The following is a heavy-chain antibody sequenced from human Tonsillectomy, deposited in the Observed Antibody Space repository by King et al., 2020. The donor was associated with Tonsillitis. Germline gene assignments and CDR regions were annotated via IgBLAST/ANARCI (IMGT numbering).Heavy chain of an antibody. J-gene: IGHJ4*02. Sequence: VQLVESGGGVVQPGRSLRLSCAASGFTFSSYVMHWVRQAPGKGLEWVAVIWYDGSNKYYADSVMGSFTISIDNSKNTLYLQMNSLRAEDTAVYYCARAGGVLGFEDPFGLFDYWGQGTLVTVAS. CDR2: IWYDGSNK. CDR1: GFTFSSYV. D-gene: IGHD3-10*01. CDR3: ARAGGVLGFEDPFGLFDY. V-gene: IGHV3-33*01.